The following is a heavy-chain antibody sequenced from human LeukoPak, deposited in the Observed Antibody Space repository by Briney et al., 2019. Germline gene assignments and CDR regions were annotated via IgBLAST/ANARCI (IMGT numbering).Heavy chain of an antibody. Sequence: GGSLRLSCATSGFIFSHHGMNWVRQAPGKGLEWVSGIRADAVTTYYADSVKGRFTISRDNSKNTLYLQMNSLRAEDTAVYYCAREGYYYDSSGYLPDYWGQGTLVTVSS. V-gene: IGHV3-23*01. CDR2: IRADAVTT. D-gene: IGHD3-22*01. J-gene: IGHJ4*02. CDR3: AREGYYYDSSGYLPDY. CDR1: GFIFSHHG.